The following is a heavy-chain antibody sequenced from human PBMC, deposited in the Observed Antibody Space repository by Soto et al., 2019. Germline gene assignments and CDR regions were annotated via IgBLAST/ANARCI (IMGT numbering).Heavy chain of an antibody. Sequence: RASVKVSCKASGGTFSSYAISWVRQAPGQGLEWMGGIIPIFGTANYAQKFQGRVTITADESTSTAYMELSSLRSEDTAVYYCARVVIYCSGGSCYYNWFDPWGQGTLVTVSS. CDR2: IIPIFGTA. CDR1: GGTFSSYA. J-gene: IGHJ5*02. CDR3: ARVVIYCSGGSCYYNWFDP. V-gene: IGHV1-69*13. D-gene: IGHD2-15*01.